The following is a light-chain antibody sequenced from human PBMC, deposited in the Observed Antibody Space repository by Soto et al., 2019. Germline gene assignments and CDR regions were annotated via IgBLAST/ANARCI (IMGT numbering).Light chain of an antibody. CDR1: SSNIGSNT. J-gene: IGLJ1*01. CDR2: NNN. Sequence: QSVLTQPPSASGTPGQRVTISCSGSSSNIGSNTVSWYQQLPGTTPKLLIYNNNQRPSGVPDRFSGSKSGTSASLAISGLQSEDEADYYCAAWDDSLNGSVFASGTKLTVL. CDR3: AAWDDSLNGSV. V-gene: IGLV1-44*01.